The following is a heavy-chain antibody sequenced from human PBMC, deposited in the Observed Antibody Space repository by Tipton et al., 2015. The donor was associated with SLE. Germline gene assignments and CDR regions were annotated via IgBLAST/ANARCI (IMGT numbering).Heavy chain of an antibody. J-gene: IGHJ4*02. CDR1: GGSFSGYY. CDR2: ISSSSSYT. Sequence: LSLTCTVYGGSFSGYYWSWIRQAPGKGLEWVSYISSSSSYTNYADSVKGRFTTSRDNAKNSLYLQMNSLRAEDTAVYYCARDLKGRVGIVDYWGQGTLVTVSS. CDR3: ARDLKGRVGIVDY. V-gene: IGHV3-11*06. D-gene: IGHD2-21*01.